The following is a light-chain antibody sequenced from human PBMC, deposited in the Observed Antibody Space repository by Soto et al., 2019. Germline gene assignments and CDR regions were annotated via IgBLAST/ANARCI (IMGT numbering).Light chain of an antibody. Sequence: EVVMMQSPATLSVSPGECATLSCRASQGIGDTLAWYQHKPGQTPRLVIYGASTRATSFPARFSGSGSGTDFTLTISSLQSEDFAVYYCQQYNNWPWTFGQGTKVDIK. CDR2: GAS. CDR1: QGIGDT. CDR3: QQYNNWPWT. J-gene: IGKJ1*01. V-gene: IGKV3-15*01.